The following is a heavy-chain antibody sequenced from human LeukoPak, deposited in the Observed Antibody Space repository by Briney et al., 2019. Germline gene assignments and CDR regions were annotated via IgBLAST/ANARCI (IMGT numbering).Heavy chain of an antibody. CDR3: ASQRVSSTSLDAFDI. D-gene: IGHD2-2*01. CDR1: GYTFTNYW. Sequence: GESLKISCKGSGYTFTNYWIGWVRQMPGKGLEWMAIIYPDDSDTRYSPSFQGQVTISADKSISTAYLQWSSLKASDTAMYYCASQRVSSTSLDAFDIWGQGTMVTVSS. CDR2: IYPDDSDT. J-gene: IGHJ3*02. V-gene: IGHV5-51*01.